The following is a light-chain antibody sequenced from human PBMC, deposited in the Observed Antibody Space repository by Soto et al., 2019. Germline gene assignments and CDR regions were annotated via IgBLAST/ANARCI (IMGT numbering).Light chain of an antibody. CDR2: RAY. J-gene: IGKJ3*01. Sequence: EIVLTQSPGTLSLSPGERATLSCRASQSIDANSLAWYQHRPGQAPGLLLYRAYARAGGVADRFSGGGSGTDFTLTISSLEPEDFAVYYCQQSATFGPGKKVDVK. CDR1: QSIDANS. V-gene: IGKV3-20*01. CDR3: QQSAT.